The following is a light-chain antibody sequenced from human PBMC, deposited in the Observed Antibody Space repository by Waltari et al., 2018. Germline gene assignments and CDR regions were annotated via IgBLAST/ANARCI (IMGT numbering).Light chain of an antibody. J-gene: IGKJ1*01. CDR2: HAS. V-gene: IGKV3-20*01. CDR3: QKYESVPAT. CDR1: QSVSMY. Sequence: EIVLTQSPGTLSLSPGERATLSCRASQSVSMYLAWYQQKPGQAPRLLIYHASSMATGIPDRFSGSGSGTDFSLTISRLEPEDFAMYDCQKYESVPATFGQGTKVEIK.